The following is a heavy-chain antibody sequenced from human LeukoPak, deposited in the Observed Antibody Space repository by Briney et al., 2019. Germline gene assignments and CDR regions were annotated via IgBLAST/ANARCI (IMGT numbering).Heavy chain of an antibody. J-gene: IGHJ3*02. V-gene: IGHV4-4*07. CDR2: IYTSGST. Sequence: PSETLSLTCTVSGVSISSYYWSWIRQPAGRGLEWIGRIYTSGSTNYNPSLKRRVTMSVDTSKNQFSLKLSSVTAADTAVYYCARDPEMALNAFDIWGQGTMVTVSS. CDR1: GVSISSYY. CDR3: ARDPEMALNAFDI. D-gene: IGHD5-24*01.